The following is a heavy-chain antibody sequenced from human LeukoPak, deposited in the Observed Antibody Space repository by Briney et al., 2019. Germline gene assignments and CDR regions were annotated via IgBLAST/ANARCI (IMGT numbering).Heavy chain of an antibody. J-gene: IGHJ5*02. CDR2: ISAYSGNT. V-gene: IGHV1-18*01. D-gene: IGHD3-10*01. CDR1: GYTFTSYG. Sequence: AASVKVSCKASGYTFTSYGISWVRQAPGQGLEWMGWISAYSGNTNYAQKLQGRVTMTTDTSTSTAYMELRSLRSDDTAVYYCARSDQYYYGSGSYWSGFDPWGQGTLVTVSS. CDR3: ARSDQYYYGSGSYWSGFDP.